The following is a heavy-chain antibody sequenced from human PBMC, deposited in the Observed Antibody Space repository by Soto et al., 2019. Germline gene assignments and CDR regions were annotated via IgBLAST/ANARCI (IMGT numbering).Heavy chain of an antibody. V-gene: IGHV1-69*15. Sequence: VQLMQSGAEVKKPGSSGKVSCKASGGTLRNYGISWVRQAPGQGLEWMERIIPVFGTPNYAQKFQGRVTITADESTTTVYMEVSSLTSEDTAVYYCGRGDATKIVVTTYYGMDVWGQGTTVTVSS. CDR3: GRGDATKIVVTTYYGMDV. J-gene: IGHJ6*02. CDR2: IIPVFGTP. D-gene: IGHD3-22*01. CDR1: GGTLRNYG.